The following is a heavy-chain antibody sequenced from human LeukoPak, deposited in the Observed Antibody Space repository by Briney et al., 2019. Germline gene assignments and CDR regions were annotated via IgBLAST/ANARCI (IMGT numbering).Heavy chain of an antibody. V-gene: IGHV4-59*08. CDR2: IYYSGST. J-gene: IGHJ4*01. CDR1: GGSINNYY. CDR3: ASLIVGATEYYFDY. Sequence: SETLSLTRTVSGGSINNYYWSWIRQPPGKGLEWIGYIYYSGSTSYNPSLKSRVTISVDTSKNQFPLKLSSVTAADTAVYYCASLIVGATEYYFDYW. D-gene: IGHD1-26*01.